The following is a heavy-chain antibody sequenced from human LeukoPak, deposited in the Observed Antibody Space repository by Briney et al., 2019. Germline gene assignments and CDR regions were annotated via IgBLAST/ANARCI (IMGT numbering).Heavy chain of an antibody. V-gene: IGHV3-9*01. J-gene: IGHJ4*02. Sequence: GGSLRLSCAASGFTFKNYAMHWVRQAPGKGLEWVSSISWNSGNVDYADSVKGRFTLSRDNAKNSRYLQMSSLRAEDTALYYCAKSGTYSSSSGYIDSWGQGTLVTVSS. CDR2: ISWNSGNV. D-gene: IGHD6-6*01. CDR1: GFTFKNYA. CDR3: AKSGTYSSSSGYIDS.